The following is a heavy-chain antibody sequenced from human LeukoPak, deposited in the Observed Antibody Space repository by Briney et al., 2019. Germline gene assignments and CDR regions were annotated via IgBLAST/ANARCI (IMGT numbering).Heavy chain of an antibody. V-gene: IGHV1-46*01. CDR3: ARGAGYYDSRESWFDP. CDR2: INPSGGST. CDR1: GYTFTSYG. J-gene: IGHJ5*02. Sequence: ASVKVSCKASGYTFTSYGISWVRQAPGQGLEWMGIINPSGGSTSYAQKFQGRVTMTRDTSTSTVYMELSSLRSEDTAVYYCARGAGYYDSRESWFDPWGQGTLVTVSS. D-gene: IGHD3-22*01.